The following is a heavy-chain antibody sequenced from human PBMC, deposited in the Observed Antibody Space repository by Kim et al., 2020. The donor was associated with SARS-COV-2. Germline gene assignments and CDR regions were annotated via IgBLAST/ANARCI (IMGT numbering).Heavy chain of an antibody. CDR2: ISYDGSNK. D-gene: IGHD1-26*01. CDR1: GFTFSNYG. J-gene: IGHJ4*02. Sequence: GGSLRLSCAASGFTFSNYGMHWVRQTPGKGLEWVAVISYDGSNKYYADSVKGRFTISRDNSKNMLYLQMNSLRAEDTAVYYCAKDPLAWELLPAFDYWGQGTLVTVSS. V-gene: IGHV3-30*18. CDR3: AKDPLAWELLPAFDY.